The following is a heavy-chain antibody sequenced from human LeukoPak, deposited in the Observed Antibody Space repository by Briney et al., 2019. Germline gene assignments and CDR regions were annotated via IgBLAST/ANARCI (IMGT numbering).Heavy chain of an antibody. J-gene: IGHJ4*02. V-gene: IGHV4-39*01. CDR2: INYSWST. CDR1: GGSISSSSYY. CDR3: ASAASAPRVYYFDY. D-gene: IGHD6-13*01. Sequence: PSETLSLTCTVSGGSISSSSYYWGWIRQPPGKGLEWIGTINYSWSTYYNPSLKSRVTISVDTSKNQFSLKLSSVTAADTAVYYCASAASAPRVYYFDYWGQGTLVTVPS.